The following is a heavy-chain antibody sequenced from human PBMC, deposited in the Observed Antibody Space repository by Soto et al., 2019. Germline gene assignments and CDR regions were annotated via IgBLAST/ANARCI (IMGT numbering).Heavy chain of an antibody. J-gene: IGHJ6*03. V-gene: IGHV3-48*01. CDR3: SRLQGSPARIAARPLDYSSSWYEGYYYYYMDV. CDR1: GFTFSSYS. D-gene: IGHD6-13*01. CDR2: ISSSSSTI. Sequence: GGSLRLSCAASGFTFSSYSMNWVRQAPGKGLEWVSYISSSSSTIYYADSVKGRFTISRDNAKNSLYLQMNSLRAEDTAGYYCSRLQGSPARIAARPLDYSSSWYEGYYYYYMDVWGKGTTVTVSS.